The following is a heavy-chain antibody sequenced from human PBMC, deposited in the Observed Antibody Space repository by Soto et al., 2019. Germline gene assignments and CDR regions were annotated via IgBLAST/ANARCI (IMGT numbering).Heavy chain of an antibody. V-gene: IGHV4-59*01. CDR3: ARNNAAAALYFDY. Sequence: SETLSLTCTVSGGSISSYYWSWIRQPPGKGLEWIGYIYYSGSTNYNPSLKSRVTISVDTSKNQFSLKLSSVTAADTAVYYCARNNAAAALYFDYWGQGTLVTV. CDR1: GGSISSYY. D-gene: IGHD6-13*01. CDR2: IYYSGST. J-gene: IGHJ4*02.